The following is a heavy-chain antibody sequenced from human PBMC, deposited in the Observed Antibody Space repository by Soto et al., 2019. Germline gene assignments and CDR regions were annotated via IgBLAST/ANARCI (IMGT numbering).Heavy chain of an antibody. Sequence: GGSLRLSCAASGFTFSSYAMSWVRQAPGKGLEWVSAISGSGGSTYYADSVKGRFTISRDNSKNTLYLQMNSLRAEDAAVYFCARYSGSYPSYYFDYWGQGTLVTVSS. CDR1: GFTFSSYA. J-gene: IGHJ4*02. CDR2: ISGSGGST. CDR3: ARYSGSYPSYYFDY. D-gene: IGHD1-26*01. V-gene: IGHV3-23*01.